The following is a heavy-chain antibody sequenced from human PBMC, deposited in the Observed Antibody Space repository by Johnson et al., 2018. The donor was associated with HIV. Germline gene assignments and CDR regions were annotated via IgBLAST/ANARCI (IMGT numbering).Heavy chain of an antibody. CDR1: GFTFSTYA. J-gene: IGHJ3*02. D-gene: IGHD3-10*01. CDR3: AATMVRGVIQSRAFDI. CDR2: ISYDGSNK. V-gene: IGHV3-30-3*01. Sequence: VQLVESGGGVVQPGRSLRLSCAASGFTFSTYAMHWVRQAPGKGLEWVAVISYDGSNKYYADSVKGRVTISRDNSKNTLDLQRNSLRAEDTAIYYCAATMVRGVIQSRAFDIWGQGTMVTVSS.